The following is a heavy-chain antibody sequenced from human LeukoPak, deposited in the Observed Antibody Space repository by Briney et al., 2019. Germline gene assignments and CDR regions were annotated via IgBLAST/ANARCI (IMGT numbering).Heavy chain of an antibody. Sequence: PGGSLRLSCAASGFSFSSYGMHWVRQAPGKGLEWVAVIWYDGSNKYYADSVKGRFTISRDNSKNTLYLQMNSLRAEDTAVYYCARDFENYYGSGSYYNWGQGTLVTVSS. V-gene: IGHV3-33*01. J-gene: IGHJ4*02. CDR3: ARDFENYYGSGSYYN. CDR2: IWYDGSNK. D-gene: IGHD3-10*01. CDR1: GFSFSSYG.